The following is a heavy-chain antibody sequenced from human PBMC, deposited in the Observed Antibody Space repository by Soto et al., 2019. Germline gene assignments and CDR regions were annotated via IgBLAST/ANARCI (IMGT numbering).Heavy chain of an antibody. CDR2: ISYDGSNK. D-gene: IGHD6-6*01. V-gene: IGHV3-30*18. CDR3: AKLLAAREAYFDY. J-gene: IGHJ4*01. Sequence: GGSLRLSCAASGFTFSSYGMHWVRQAPGKGLEWVAVISYDGSNKYYADSVKGRFTISRDNSKNTLYLQMNSLRAEDTAVYYCAKLLAAREAYFDYWGHGTLVTVSS. CDR1: GFTFSSYG.